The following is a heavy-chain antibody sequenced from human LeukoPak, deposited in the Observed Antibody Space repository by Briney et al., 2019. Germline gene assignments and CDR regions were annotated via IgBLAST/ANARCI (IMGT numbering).Heavy chain of an antibody. V-gene: IGHV4-59*01. CDR2: IYYGGST. J-gene: IGHJ4*02. Sequence: PSETLSLTCTVSGGSINTYYWSWIRQPPGKGLEWIGYIYYGGSTNYNPSLKSRVTISIDTSKIQFSLKLTSVTAADTAVYYCAREHYTSGWYIRDWGQGTLVTVSS. CDR3: AREHYTSGWYIRD. D-gene: IGHD6-19*01. CDR1: GGSINTYY.